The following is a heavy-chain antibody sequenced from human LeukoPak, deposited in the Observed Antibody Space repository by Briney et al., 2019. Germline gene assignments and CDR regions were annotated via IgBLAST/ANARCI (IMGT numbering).Heavy chain of an antibody. V-gene: IGHV3-33*01. D-gene: IGHD6-19*01. Sequence: PGGSLRLSCAASGFTFSSYGMHWVRQAPGKGLEWVAVIWYDGSNKYYADSVKGRFTISRDNSKNTLYLQMNSLRAEDTAVYYCASEGSGWSSFYYYYYYGMDVWGQGTTVTVSS. J-gene: IGHJ6*02. CDR2: IWYDGSNK. CDR3: ASEGSGWSSFYYYYYYGMDV. CDR1: GFTFSSYG.